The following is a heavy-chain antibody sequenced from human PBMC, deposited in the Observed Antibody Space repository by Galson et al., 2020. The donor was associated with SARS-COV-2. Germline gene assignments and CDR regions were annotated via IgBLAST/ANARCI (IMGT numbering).Heavy chain of an antibody. Sequence: GGSLRLSCAASGFTFSNYFMSWVRQAPGKGLERVSTVGVSGASTNYADSVKGRFTISRDNSKNTLYLQMNSLRVEDTAVYYCAASRSFDYWGQGTLVTVSS. CDR3: AASRSFDY. D-gene: IGHD6-25*01. CDR1: GFTFSNYF. V-gene: IGHV3-23*01. J-gene: IGHJ4*02. CDR2: VGVSGAST.